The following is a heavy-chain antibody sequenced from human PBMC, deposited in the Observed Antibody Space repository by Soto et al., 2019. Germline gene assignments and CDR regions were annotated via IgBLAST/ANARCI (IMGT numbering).Heavy chain of an antibody. CDR1: GYTFTTYA. CDR2: INAGNGNT. D-gene: IGHD2-15*01. Sequence: QVQLVQSGAEVKKPGASVKVSCKASGYTFTTYAMHWVRQAPGQRFEWMGWINAGNGNTTYSQKFQGRVTITTDTSASTAYMELSSLRSEDTAVYYCARDPCIIRCQDYWGQGPLVTVSS. J-gene: IGHJ4*02. CDR3: ARDPCIIRCQDY. V-gene: IGHV1-3*01.